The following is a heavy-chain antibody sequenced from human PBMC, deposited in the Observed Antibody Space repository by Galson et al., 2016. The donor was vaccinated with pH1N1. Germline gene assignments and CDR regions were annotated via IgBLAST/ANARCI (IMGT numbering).Heavy chain of an antibody. Sequence: SVKVSCKASGYTLTSYDINWVRQATGQGLEWMGWMNPNNGNADYAPKFQGRVTLTRNASINTAYMELSSLTSEDTALSDCARGTVYWYCDLWGRGTPVIVSS. J-gene: IGHJ2*01. D-gene: IGHD4-17*01. CDR1: GYTLTSYD. CDR3: ARGTVYWYCDL. CDR2: MNPNNGNA. V-gene: IGHV1-8*01.